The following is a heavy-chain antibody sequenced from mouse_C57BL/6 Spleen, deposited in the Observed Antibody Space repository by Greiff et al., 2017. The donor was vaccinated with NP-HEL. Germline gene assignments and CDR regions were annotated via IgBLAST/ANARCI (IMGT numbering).Heavy chain of an antibody. CDR1: GYTFTSYG. Sequence: QVQLQHSGAELARPGASVKLSCKASGYTFTSYGISWVKQRTGQGLEWIGEIYPRSGNTYYNEKFKGKATLTADKSSSTAYMELRSLTSEDSAVYFCARSLRYAMDYWGQGTSVTVSS. CDR3: ARSLRYAMDY. CDR2: IYPRSGNT. D-gene: IGHD1-1*01. J-gene: IGHJ4*01. V-gene: IGHV1-81*01.